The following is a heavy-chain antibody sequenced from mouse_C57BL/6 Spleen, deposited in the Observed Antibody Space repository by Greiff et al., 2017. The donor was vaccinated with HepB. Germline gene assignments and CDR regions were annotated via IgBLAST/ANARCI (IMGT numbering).Heavy chain of an antibody. CDR3: ARWDGYSYYFDD. CDR2: IHPNSGST. CDR1: GYTFTSYW. Sequence: QVQLQQPGAELVKPGASVKLSCKASGYTFTSYWMHWVKQRPGQGLEWIGMIHPNSGSTNYNEKFKSKATLTVDKSSSTAYMQLSSLTSEDSAVYDCARWDGYSYYFDDWGKGTTLTVSS. D-gene: IGHD2-3*01. J-gene: IGHJ2*01. V-gene: IGHV1-64*01.